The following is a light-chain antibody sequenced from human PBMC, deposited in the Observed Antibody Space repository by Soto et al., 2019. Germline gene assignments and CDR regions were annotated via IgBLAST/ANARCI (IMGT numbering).Light chain of an antibody. Sequence: QSALTQPASVSGSPGQSITISCTGTSSDVGNYKYVSWYQEHPGKAPRLIIYQVTNRPSGVSNRFSGSKSGNTASLTISGLQAEDEADYYCTSFSTGSSYVIFGGGTKLTAL. J-gene: IGLJ2*01. CDR2: QVT. CDR1: SSDVGNYKY. CDR3: TSFSTGSSYVI. V-gene: IGLV2-14*01.